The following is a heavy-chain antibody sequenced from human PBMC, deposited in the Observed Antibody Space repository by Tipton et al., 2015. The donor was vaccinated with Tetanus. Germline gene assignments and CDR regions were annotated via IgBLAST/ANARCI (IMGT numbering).Heavy chain of an antibody. Sequence: LRLSCAVYGGSFSGYYWSWIRQPPGKGLEWIGEINHSGSTNYNPSLKSRVTISVDTSKNQFSLKLSSVTAADTAVYYCARGRRIVVVPAAIRHYYYYYGMDVWGQGTTVTVSS. D-gene: IGHD2-2*02. CDR1: GGSFSGYY. J-gene: IGHJ6*02. CDR2: INHSGST. CDR3: ARGRRIVVVPAAIRHYYYYYGMDV. V-gene: IGHV4-34*01.